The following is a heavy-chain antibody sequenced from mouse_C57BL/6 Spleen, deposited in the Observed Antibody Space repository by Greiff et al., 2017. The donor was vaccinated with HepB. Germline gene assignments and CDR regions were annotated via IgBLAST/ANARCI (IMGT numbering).Heavy chain of an antibody. CDR2: IDPSDSET. CDR1: GYTFTSYW. V-gene: IGHV1-52*01. J-gene: IGHJ1*03. CDR3: ARRVDWYFDV. Sequence: QQSCKASGYTFTSYWMHWVKQRPIQGLEWIGNIDPSDSETHYNQKFKDKATLTVDKSSSTAYMQLSSLTSEDSAVYYCARRVDWYFDVWGTGTTVTVSS. D-gene: IGHD1-1*01.